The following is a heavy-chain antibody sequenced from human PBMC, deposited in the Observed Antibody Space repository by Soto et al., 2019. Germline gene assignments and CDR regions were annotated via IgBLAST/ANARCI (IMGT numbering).Heavy chain of an antibody. J-gene: IGHJ4*02. Sequence: QVQLVQSGAEVKKPGSSVKVSCKASGGTFSSYAISWVRQAPGQGLEWMGGIIPIFGTANYAQKFQGKVTITRAESTCTRYMGRRSGRTEATAVYCCAGGGGGRVEGDYWGQGTLVTVSS. CDR2: IIPIFGTA. D-gene: IGHD3-16*01. V-gene: IGHV1-69*01. CDR3: AGGGGGRVEGDY. CDR1: GGTFSSYA.